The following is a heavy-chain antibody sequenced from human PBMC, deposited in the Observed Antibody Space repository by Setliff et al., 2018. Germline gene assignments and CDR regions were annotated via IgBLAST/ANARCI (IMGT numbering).Heavy chain of an antibody. CDR1: GYTFTSYG. Sequence: ASVKVSCKASGYTFTSYGISWVRQAPGQRLEWMGWINAGNGNTKYSQKFQGRVTITRDTSASTAYMELSSLRSEDTAVYYCARDLRGGFDYWGQGTLVTVSS. CDR3: ARDLRGGFDY. V-gene: IGHV1-3*01. J-gene: IGHJ4*02. CDR2: INAGNGNT. D-gene: IGHD2-15*01.